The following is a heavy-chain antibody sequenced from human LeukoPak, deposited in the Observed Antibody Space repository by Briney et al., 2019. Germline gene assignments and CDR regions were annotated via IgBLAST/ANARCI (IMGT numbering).Heavy chain of an antibody. CDR1: GGSISSYY. CDR3: ARDYGGYPRGDNWFDP. D-gene: IGHD4-17*01. J-gene: IGHJ5*02. CDR2: IYTSGST. V-gene: IGHV4-4*07. Sequence: SETLSLTCTVSGGSISSYYWSWIRQPAGKGLEWIGRIYTSGSTNYNPSLKSRVTMSVDTSKNQFSLKLSSVTAADTAVYYCARDYGGYPRGDNWFDPWGQGTLVTVSS.